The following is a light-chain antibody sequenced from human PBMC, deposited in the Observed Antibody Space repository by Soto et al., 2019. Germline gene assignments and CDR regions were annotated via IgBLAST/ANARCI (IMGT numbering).Light chain of an antibody. CDR1: QSVNSRY. Sequence: EIVLTQSPGTLSLSPGERATLSCRASQSVNSRYLAWYQQKPGQAPRFLIYGASSRATGIPGRFNGSGSGTDFTLNISRLEPEDFAVYYCQQYGSSPPITFGQGTRLEIK. CDR3: QQYGSSPPIT. CDR2: GAS. J-gene: IGKJ5*01. V-gene: IGKV3-20*01.